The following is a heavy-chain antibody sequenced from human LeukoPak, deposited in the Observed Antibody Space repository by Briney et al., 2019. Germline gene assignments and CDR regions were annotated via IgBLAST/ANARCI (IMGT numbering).Heavy chain of an antibody. CDR1: GFTFSRYW. CDR3: ARICSTTDCLISA. Sequence: PGGSLRLSCAASGFTFSRYWMHWVRQAPGKGLVWVSRTNSDGSYTSYADFVKGRFTISRDNAKNTVYLQMSSLRAEDTAVYYCARICSTTDCLISAWGQGTLVTVSS. CDR2: TNSDGSYT. V-gene: IGHV3-74*01. D-gene: IGHD2-2*01. J-gene: IGHJ4*02.